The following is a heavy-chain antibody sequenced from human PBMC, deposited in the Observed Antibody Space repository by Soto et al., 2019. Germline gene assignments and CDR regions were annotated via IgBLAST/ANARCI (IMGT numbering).Heavy chain of an antibody. D-gene: IGHD1-1*01. V-gene: IGHV5-10-1*01. CDR3: ARKPLDRVRSSITNRHYYYYYGMDV. Sequence: GESLKISCXRSGYSFTSYWISWVRQMPGKGLEWMGRIDPSDSYTNYSPSFQGHVTISADKSISTAYLQWSSLKASDTAMYYCARKPLDRVRSSITNRHYYYYYGMDVWGQGTTVTVSS. J-gene: IGHJ6*02. CDR2: IDPSDSYT. CDR1: GYSFTSYW.